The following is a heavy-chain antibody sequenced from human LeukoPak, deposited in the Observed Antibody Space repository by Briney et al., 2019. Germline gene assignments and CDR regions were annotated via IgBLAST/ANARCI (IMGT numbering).Heavy chain of an antibody. Sequence: SETLSLTCTVSGGSISSGDYYWSWIRQPPGKGLEWIGYIYYSGSTYYNPSLKSRVTISVDTSKNQFSLKLSSVTAADTAVYYCARGPADALSYYFDYWGQGTLVTVSS. CDR1: GGSISSGDYY. CDR3: ARGPADALSYYFDY. CDR2: IYYSGST. J-gene: IGHJ4*02. V-gene: IGHV4-30-4*08. D-gene: IGHD6-25*01.